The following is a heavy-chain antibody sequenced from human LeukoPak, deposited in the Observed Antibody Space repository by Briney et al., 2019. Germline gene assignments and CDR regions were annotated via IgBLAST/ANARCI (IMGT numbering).Heavy chain of an antibody. CDR1: GYTFTGYY. CDR3: ARVYTAMELFDY. Sequence: ASVKVSRKASGYTFTGYYMHWVRRAPGQGLEWMGRINPNSGGTNYAQKFQGRVTMTRDTSISTAYMELSRLRSDDTAVYYCARVYTAMELFDYWGQGTLVTVSS. D-gene: IGHD5-18*01. J-gene: IGHJ4*02. V-gene: IGHV1-2*06. CDR2: INPNSGGT.